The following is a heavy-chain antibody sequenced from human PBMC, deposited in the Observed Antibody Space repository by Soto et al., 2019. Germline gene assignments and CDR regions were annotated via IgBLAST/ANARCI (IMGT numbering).Heavy chain of an antibody. Sequence: EVQLLESGGGLVQPGGSLRLSCAASGFTFSSYAMSWVRQAPGKGLEWVSVISGSGGSTYYADSVKGRFTISRDNSKNTLYLQMSSLRAEDTAVYYCARRSSVWYFDYWGQGTLVTVSS. V-gene: IGHV3-23*01. J-gene: IGHJ4*02. CDR1: GFTFSSYA. D-gene: IGHD6-19*01. CDR3: ARRSSVWYFDY. CDR2: ISGSGGST.